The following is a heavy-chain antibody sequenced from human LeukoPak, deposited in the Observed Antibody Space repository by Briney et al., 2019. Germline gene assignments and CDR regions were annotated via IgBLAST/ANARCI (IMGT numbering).Heavy chain of an antibody. J-gene: IGHJ5*02. V-gene: IGHV1-69*01. Sequence: SVKVSCKASGGTFSSYAISWVRQAPGQGLEWMGGIIPIFGTANYAQKFQGRVTITADESTSTAYMELSSLRSEDTAVYYCARDNSVRDEAWWFNPWGQGTLITVSP. CDR1: GGTFSSYA. D-gene: IGHD5-24*01. CDR3: ARDNSVRDEAWWFNP. CDR2: IIPIFGTA.